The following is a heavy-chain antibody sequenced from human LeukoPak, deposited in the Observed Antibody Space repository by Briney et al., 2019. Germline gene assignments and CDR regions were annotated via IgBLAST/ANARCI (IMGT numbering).Heavy chain of an antibody. J-gene: IGHJ4*02. CDR3: ARSAVTGAGVFDY. CDR2: IYPGVRT. CDR1: GVSFSSYY. D-gene: IGHD2-21*02. V-gene: IGHV4-4*07. Sequence: KASETLSLTCTVSGVSFSSYYWTWIRQPAGKGLEWLGRIYPGVRTYYSPSLESRLTMSADTSKNQFSLNLRSMTAADTAVYFCARSAVTGAGVFDYWGRGILVTVSS.